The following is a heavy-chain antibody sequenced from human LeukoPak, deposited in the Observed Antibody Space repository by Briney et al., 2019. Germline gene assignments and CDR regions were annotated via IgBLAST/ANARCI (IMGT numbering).Heavy chain of an antibody. Sequence: SVKVSCKASGGTFSSYAISWVRQAPGQGLEWMGRIIPIFGIANYAPKFQGRVTITADKSTSTAYMELSSLRSEDTAVYYCARETRITVIVGFDYWGQGTRVTVSS. V-gene: IGHV1-69*04. D-gene: IGHD3-22*01. CDR1: GGTFSSYA. CDR3: ARETRITVIVGFDY. J-gene: IGHJ4*02. CDR2: IIPIFGIA.